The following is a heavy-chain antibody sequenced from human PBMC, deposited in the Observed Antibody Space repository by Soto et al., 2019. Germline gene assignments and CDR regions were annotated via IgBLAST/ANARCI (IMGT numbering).Heavy chain of an antibody. CDR2: ISSSGSTI. Sequence: GGSLRLSCAACGFTFSDYYMSWIRQAPGKGLEWVSYISSSGSTIYYADSVKGRFTISRDNAKNSLYLQMNSLRAEDTAVYYCARDQPDSYCSGGGCYSSLFYYYYGMDVWGQGTTVTGSS. J-gene: IGHJ6*02. V-gene: IGHV3-11*01. CDR1: GFTFSDYY. CDR3: ARDQPDSYCSGGGCYSSLFYYYYGMDV. D-gene: IGHD2-15*01.